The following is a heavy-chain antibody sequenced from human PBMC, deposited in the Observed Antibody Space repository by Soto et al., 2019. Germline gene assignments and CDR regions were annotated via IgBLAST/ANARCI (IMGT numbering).Heavy chain of an antibody. J-gene: IGHJ3*02. CDR3: AKDPGQKYNWNAAGDAFDI. D-gene: IGHD1-1*01. Sequence: GGSLRLSCAASGFTFDDYAMHWVRQAPGKGLEWVSGISWNSGSIGYADSVKGRFTISRDNAKNSLYLQMNSLRAEDTALYYCAKDPGQKYNWNAAGDAFDIWGQGTMVTVSS. CDR1: GFTFDDYA. CDR2: ISWNSGSI. V-gene: IGHV3-9*01.